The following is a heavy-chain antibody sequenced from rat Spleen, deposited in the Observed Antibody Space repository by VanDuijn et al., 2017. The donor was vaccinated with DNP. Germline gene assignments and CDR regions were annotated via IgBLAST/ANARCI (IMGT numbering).Heavy chain of an antibody. V-gene: IGHV5-22*01. J-gene: IGHJ2*01. CDR3: ARQGVALDY. CDR2: ISYDGSST. D-gene: IGHD1-1*01. CDR1: GFTFSDYY. Sequence: EVKLVESGGGLVQPGRSLKLSCAGSGFTFSDYYMAWVRQTPTKGLDWVASISYDGSSTYYRDSVKGRFTISRDDAKSSLYLQMNSLKSEDTATYYCARQGVALDYWGQGVMVTVSS.